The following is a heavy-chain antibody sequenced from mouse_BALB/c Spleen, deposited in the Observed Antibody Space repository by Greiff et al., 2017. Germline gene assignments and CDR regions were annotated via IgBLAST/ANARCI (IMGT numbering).Heavy chain of an antibody. CDR3: ARDPGNWFAY. V-gene: IGHV2-9*02. CDR2: IWAGGST. CDR1: GFSLTSYG. D-gene: IGHD2-1*01. J-gene: IGHJ3*01. Sequence: QVQLKESGPGLVAPSQSLSITCTVSGFSLTSYGVHWVRQPPGKGLEWLGVIWAGGSTNYNSALMSRLSISKDNSKSQVFLKMNSLQTDDTAMYYCARDPGNWFAYWGQGTLVTVSA.